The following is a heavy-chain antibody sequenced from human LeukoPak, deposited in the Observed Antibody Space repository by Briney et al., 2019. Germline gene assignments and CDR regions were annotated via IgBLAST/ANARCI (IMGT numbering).Heavy chain of an antibody. CDR2: ISGSGGST. CDR1: GFTFSSYA. CDR3: AKSGRGGGSWCFDY. V-gene: IGHV3-23*01. J-gene: IGHJ4*02. Sequence: GGSLRLSCAASGFTFSSYAMSWVRRAPGKGLEWVSAISGSGGSTYYADSVKGRFTISRDNSKNTLYLQMNSLRAEGTAVYYCAKSGRGGGSWCFDYWGQGTLVTVSS. D-gene: IGHD6-13*01.